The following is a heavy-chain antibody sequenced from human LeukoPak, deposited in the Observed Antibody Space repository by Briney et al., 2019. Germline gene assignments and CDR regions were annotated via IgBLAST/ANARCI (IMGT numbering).Heavy chain of an antibody. CDR3: ATLHPYSGYAKPFDY. CDR2: MKPKRGNT. D-gene: IGHD5-12*01. Sequence: AXAKVSCKDSGYTFKSYDINWVRQAPGQGIEWMGWMKPKRGNTVYAQKFQGRVTMNRNTSVSTAYMELSSLRSEDTAVYYCATLHPYSGYAKPFDYWGQGTLVTVSS. J-gene: IGHJ4*02. CDR1: GYTFKSYD. V-gene: IGHV1-8*01.